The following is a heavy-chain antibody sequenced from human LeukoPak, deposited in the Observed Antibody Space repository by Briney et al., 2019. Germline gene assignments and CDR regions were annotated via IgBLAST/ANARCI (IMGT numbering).Heavy chain of an antibody. CDR2: INYSGST. Sequence: SETLSLTCTASGGSISSYYWRWIRQPPGKGPEWIGYINYSGSTKYNPSLKSRVTISVDTSKNQFSLKLSSVTAADTAVYYCARASMITFGGVITYYFDYWGQGTLVTVSS. V-gene: IGHV4-59*01. CDR3: ARASMITFGGVITYYFDY. J-gene: IGHJ4*02. CDR1: GGSISSYY. D-gene: IGHD3-16*02.